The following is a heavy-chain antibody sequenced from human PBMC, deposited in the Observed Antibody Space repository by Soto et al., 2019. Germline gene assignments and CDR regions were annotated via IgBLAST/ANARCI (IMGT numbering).Heavy chain of an antibody. Sequence: QVRLQESGPGLVKPSQTLSLTCIVSGGSITTGTNYWSWVRQHPGQGLEWIGYIYYRGTTYYNPSLQSRLTISIDTSENQFSLRLTSVTAADTAVYYCARVFGVGGAFDIWGQGRLVTVSS. CDR3: ARVFGVGGAFDI. V-gene: IGHV4-31*04. CDR2: IYYRGTT. CDR1: GGSITTGTNY. D-gene: IGHD3-16*01. J-gene: IGHJ3*02.